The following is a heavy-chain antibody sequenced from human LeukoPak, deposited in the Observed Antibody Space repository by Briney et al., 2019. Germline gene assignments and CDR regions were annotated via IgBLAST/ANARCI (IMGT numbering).Heavy chain of an antibody. CDR2: IDNSGAYT. Sequence: TGGSLRLSCAASGFTFSTYAVSWVRQVPGKGLEWVSTIDNSGAYTYYADSVKGRFTISRDNYKNTLYLQMNSLRAEDTAVYYCAKRGVYMSYSLFDYWGQGTLVTVSS. D-gene: IGHD1-26*01. CDR1: GFTFSTYA. CDR3: AKRGVYMSYSLFDY. V-gene: IGHV3-23*01. J-gene: IGHJ4*02.